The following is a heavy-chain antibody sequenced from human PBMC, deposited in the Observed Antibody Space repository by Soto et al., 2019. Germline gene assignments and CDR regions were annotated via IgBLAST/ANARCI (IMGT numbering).Heavy chain of an antibody. CDR2: ISYDGSNK. J-gene: IGHJ3*01. CDR3: ASVDAFDL. CDR1: GFTFSSYA. V-gene: IGHV3-30-3*01. Sequence: QVQLVESGGGVVQPGRSLRLSCAASGFTFSSYAMHWVRQAPGKGLEWVAVISYDGSNKYYADSVKGRFTISRDNSKNTLYLQMNSVRAEDTAVYYCASVDAFDLWGQGTMVTVSS.